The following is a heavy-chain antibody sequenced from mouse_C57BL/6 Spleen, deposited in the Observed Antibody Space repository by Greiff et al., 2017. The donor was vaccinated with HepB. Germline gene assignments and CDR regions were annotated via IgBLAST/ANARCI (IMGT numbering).Heavy chain of an antibody. Sequence: EVQLVESGGGLVKPGGSLKLSCAASGFTFSSYTMSWVRQTPEKRLEWVATISGGGGNTYYPDSVKGRFTISRDNAKNTLYLQMSSLRSEDTALYYCARLTGLFDYWGQGTTLTVSS. D-gene: IGHD4-1*01. V-gene: IGHV5-9*01. CDR3: ARLTGLFDY. J-gene: IGHJ2*01. CDR1: GFTFSSYT. CDR2: ISGGGGNT.